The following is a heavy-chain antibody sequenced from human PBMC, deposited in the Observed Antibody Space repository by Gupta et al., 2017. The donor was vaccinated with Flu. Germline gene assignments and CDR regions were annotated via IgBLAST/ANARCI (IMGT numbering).Heavy chain of an antibody. J-gene: IGHJ4*02. CDR3: AKVALYSSSWYAFDY. CDR1: GLPFSSSA. CDR2: ISYEGSKK. D-gene: IGHD6-13*01. V-gene: IGHV3-30*18. Sequence: QVQLVESGGGVVQPGRSLRLSAAASGLPFSSSAMHWVRQAPGKGLEWVAVISYEGSKKYYADSVKGRFTISRDNSKNTLYLQMNSLRAEDTAVYYCAKVALYSSSWYAFDYWGQGTLVTVSS.